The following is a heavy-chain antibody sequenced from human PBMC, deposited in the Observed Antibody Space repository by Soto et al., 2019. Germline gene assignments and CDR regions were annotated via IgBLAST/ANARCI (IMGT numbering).Heavy chain of an antibody. CDR3: AKGKLRGVRGVITYYYGMDV. D-gene: IGHD3-10*01. J-gene: IGHJ6*02. Sequence: QVQLVESGGGVVQPGRSLRISCAASGFTFSSYGMHWVRQAPGKGLGWVAVISYDGSNKYYADSGKGRFTISRDNSKKTRYMHMNSVRSEVRAVYYCAKGKLRGVRGVITYYYGMDVWGQGTRVTVSS. V-gene: IGHV3-30*18. CDR2: ISYDGSNK. CDR1: GFTFSSYG.